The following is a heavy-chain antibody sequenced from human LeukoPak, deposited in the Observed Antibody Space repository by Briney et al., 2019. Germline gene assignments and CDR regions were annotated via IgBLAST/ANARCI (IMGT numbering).Heavy chain of an antibody. J-gene: IGHJ4*02. Sequence: GGSLRLSCAASGFTFSSYAMSWVRQAPGKGLEWVSGISGSGAGTFYADSVRGRFTISRDNSKNTLFLQMNSLRAEDTAVYYCASSNRNDQSFVPYWGQGTLVTLSS. V-gene: IGHV3-23*01. D-gene: IGHD1-1*01. CDR3: ASSNRNDQSFVPY. CDR2: ISGSGAGT. CDR1: GFTFSSYA.